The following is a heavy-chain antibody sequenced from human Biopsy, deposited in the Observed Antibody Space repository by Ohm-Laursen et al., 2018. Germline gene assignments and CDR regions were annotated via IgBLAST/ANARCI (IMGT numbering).Heavy chain of an antibody. CDR3: ARLGSGDYFPTFFDF. Sequence: SQTLSLTCTVSGVSINGGRYYWNWIRHHPGKGLEWIGNIFYSASTYYNPSLKSRVTISVDTSKNQFSLKLSSVTAADTAVYYCARLGSGDYFPTFFDFWGQGALVTVSS. J-gene: IGHJ4*02. CDR2: IFYSAST. D-gene: IGHD5-12*01. V-gene: IGHV4-31*03. CDR1: GVSINGGRYY.